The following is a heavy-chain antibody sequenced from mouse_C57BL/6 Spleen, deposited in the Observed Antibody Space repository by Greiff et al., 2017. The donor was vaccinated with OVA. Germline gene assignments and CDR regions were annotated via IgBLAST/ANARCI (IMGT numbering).Heavy chain of an antibody. V-gene: IGHV5-17*01. J-gene: IGHJ4*01. Sequence: EVQVVESGGGLVKPGGSLKLSCAASGFTFSDYGMHWVRQAPEKGLEWVAYISSGSGTIYYADTVKGRFTISRDNAKKTLFLQMTRLRSDDTAMYYCARRLGRGAMDYWGQGTSVTVSS. D-gene: IGHD4-1*01. CDR1: GFTFSDYG. CDR3: ARRLGRGAMDY. CDR2: ISSGSGTI.